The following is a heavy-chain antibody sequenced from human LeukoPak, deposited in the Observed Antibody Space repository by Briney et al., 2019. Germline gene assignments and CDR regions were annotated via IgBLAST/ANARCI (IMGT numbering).Heavy chain of an antibody. CDR3: AREWRYYDSSGYYDY. V-gene: IGHV3-21*01. Sequence: GGSLRLSCAASGFTFNAYGMNWVRQAPGKGLEWVSSISSNSTYIYYADSVKGRFTISRDNAKNSLYLQMNSLRAEDTAVYYCAREWRYYDSSGYYDYWGQGTLVTVSS. D-gene: IGHD3-22*01. J-gene: IGHJ4*02. CDR2: ISSNSTYI. CDR1: GFTFNAYG.